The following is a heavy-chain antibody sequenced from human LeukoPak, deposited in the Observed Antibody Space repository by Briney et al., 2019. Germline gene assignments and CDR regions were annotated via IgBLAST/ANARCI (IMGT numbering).Heavy chain of an antibody. Sequence: ASVKVSCKASGYTFSGYYMHWVRQAPGQGLEWMGRINPNSGGTDYAEKFQGRVTMTRDTSISTAYMELSRLRSDDTAVYHCARDGFDNWGRGTLVTVSS. V-gene: IGHV1-2*06. CDR2: INPNSGGT. J-gene: IGHJ4*02. CDR3: ARDGFDN. CDR1: GYTFSGYY.